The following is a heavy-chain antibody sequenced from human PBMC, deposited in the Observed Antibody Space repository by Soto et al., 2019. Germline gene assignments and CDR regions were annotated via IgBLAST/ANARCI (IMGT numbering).Heavy chain of an antibody. CDR2: IYHSGST. V-gene: IGHV4-30-2*01. D-gene: IGHD3-9*01. J-gene: IGHJ4*02. Sequence: SETLSLTCAVSGGSISSGGYSWSWIRQPPGKGLEWIGYIYHSGSTYYNPSLKSRVTISVDRSKNQFSLKLSSVTAADTAVYYCARGITIFPYFDYWGQGTLVTVSS. CDR1: GGSISSGGYS. CDR3: ARGITIFPYFDY.